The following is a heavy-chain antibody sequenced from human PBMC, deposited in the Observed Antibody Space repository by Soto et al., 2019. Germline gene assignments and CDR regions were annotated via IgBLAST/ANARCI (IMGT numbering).Heavy chain of an antibody. D-gene: IGHD3-10*01. CDR3: AREREDSGSSSTAAADS. J-gene: IGHJ4*02. V-gene: IGHV3-33*01. CDR2: IWYDGSNK. Sequence: PGGSLRLSCAASGFTFSSYGMHWVRQAPGKGLEWVAVIWYDGSNKYYADSVKGRFTISRDNSKNTLYLQMNSLRAEDTAVYYCAREREDSGSSSTAAADSWGQGTLLPVSS. CDR1: GFTFSSYG.